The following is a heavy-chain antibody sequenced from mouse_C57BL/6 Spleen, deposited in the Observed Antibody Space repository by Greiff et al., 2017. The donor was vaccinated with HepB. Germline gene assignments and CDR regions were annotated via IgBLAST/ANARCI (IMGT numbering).Heavy chain of an antibody. J-gene: IGHJ1*03. Sequence: EVHLVESEGGLVQPGRSMKLSCTASGFTFSDYYMAWVRQVPEKGLEWVANINYDGSSTYYLDSLKSRFIISRDNAKNILYLQMSSLKSEDTATYYCAREGNYYGSSDWYFDVWGTGTTVTVSS. V-gene: IGHV5-16*01. CDR3: AREGNYYGSSDWYFDV. CDR2: INYDGSST. CDR1: GFTFSDYY. D-gene: IGHD1-1*01.